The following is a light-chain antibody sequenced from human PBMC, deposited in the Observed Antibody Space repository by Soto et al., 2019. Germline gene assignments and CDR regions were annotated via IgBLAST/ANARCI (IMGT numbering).Light chain of an antibody. CDR2: GAS. CDR1: QSVSSSY. V-gene: IGKV3-20*01. J-gene: IGKJ1*01. CDR3: QQYGSSPWT. Sequence: EVLMTQSPATLSVSPGERATLCCRASQSVSSSYLAWYQQKPGQAPRLLIYGASSRATGIPDRFSGSGSGTDFTLTISRLEPEDFAVYYCQQYGSSPWTFGQGTKVDI.